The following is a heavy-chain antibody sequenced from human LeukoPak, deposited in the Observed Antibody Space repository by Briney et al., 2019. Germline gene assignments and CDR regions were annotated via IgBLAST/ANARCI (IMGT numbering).Heavy chain of an antibody. CDR3: ARDSGSYYPFDY. D-gene: IGHD1-26*01. V-gene: IGHV3-21*01. CDR2: ISSSSGYI. J-gene: IGHJ4*02. CDR1: GFTFSIYT. Sequence: KPGGSLRLSCAASGFTFSIYTMNWVRQAPGKGLEWVSSISSSSGYIYYADSVKGRFTISRDNAKNSLYLQMNSLRAEDMAVYYCARDSGSYYPFDYWGQGTLVTVSS.